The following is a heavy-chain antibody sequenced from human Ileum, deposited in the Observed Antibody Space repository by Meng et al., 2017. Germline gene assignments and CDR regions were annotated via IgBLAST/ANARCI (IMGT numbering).Heavy chain of an antibody. CDR1: GGSISSSSHC. CDR3: ARRAHYGDPPR. CDR2: ICYSGST. J-gene: IGHJ4*02. D-gene: IGHD4-17*01. V-gene: IGHV4-39*01. Sequence: QLQLQESGPGLVKPSETLSLMCTVSGGSISSSSHCCDWIRQPPGKGLEWIGSICYSGSTYYNPSLKSRVTTSVDTSTNQFSLKLISVTAADTAVYYCARRAHYGDPPRWGQGTLVTVSS.